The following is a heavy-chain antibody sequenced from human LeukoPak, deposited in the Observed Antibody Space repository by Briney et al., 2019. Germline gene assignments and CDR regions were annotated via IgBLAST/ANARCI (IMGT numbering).Heavy chain of an antibody. CDR2: INHSGST. CDR1: GGSFSGYY. V-gene: IGHV4-34*01. CDR3: ASPMITFGGVIVNDAFDI. D-gene: IGHD3-16*02. Sequence: SETLSLTCAVYGGSFSGYYWSWFRQPPGKGLEWIGEINHSGSTNYNPSLKSRVTISVDTSKNQFSLKLSSVTAADTAVYYCASPMITFGGVIVNDAFDIWGQGTMVTVSS. J-gene: IGHJ3*02.